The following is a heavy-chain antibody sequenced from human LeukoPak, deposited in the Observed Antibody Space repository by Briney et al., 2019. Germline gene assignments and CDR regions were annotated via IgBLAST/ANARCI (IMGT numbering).Heavy chain of an antibody. Sequence: GGSLRLSCAASGFTVSSNYMSWVRQAPGKGLEWVSVIYSGGSTYYADSVKGRFTISRDNSKNTLYLQMNSLRAEDTAVYYCARSKIAVADYYFDYWGQGTLVTVSS. CDR3: ARSKIAVADYYFDY. D-gene: IGHD6-19*01. V-gene: IGHV3-53*01. CDR2: IYSGGST. J-gene: IGHJ4*02. CDR1: GFTVSSNY.